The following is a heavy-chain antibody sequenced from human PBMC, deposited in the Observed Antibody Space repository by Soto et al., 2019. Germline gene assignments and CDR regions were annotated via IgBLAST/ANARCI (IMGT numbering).Heavy chain of an antibody. V-gene: IGHV3-23*01. CDR3: AKASGCSGGSCYSGPLFDP. CDR1: GFTFSSYA. J-gene: IGHJ5*02. CDR2: ISGSGGST. Sequence: GGSLRLSCAASGFTFSSYAMSWVRQAPGKGLEWVSAISGSGGSTYYADSVKGRFTISRDNSKNTLYLQMNSLRAEDTAVYYCAKASGCSGGSCYSGPLFDPWGQGTLVTVPQ. D-gene: IGHD2-15*01.